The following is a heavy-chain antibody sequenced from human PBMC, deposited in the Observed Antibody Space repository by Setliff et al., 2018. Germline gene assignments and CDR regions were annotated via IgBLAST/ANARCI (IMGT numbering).Heavy chain of an antibody. Sequence: KTSETLSLTSAVYGGSFSGYYWSWIRQPPGKGLEWIGEINHSGSTNYNPSLKSRVTISVDTSKNQFSLKLSSVTAADTAVYYCASVDIVLMVYALWGRGTLVTVSS. CDR1: GGSFSGYY. CDR3: ASVDIVLMVYAL. V-gene: IGHV4-34*01. CDR2: INHSGST. J-gene: IGHJ4*02. D-gene: IGHD2-8*01.